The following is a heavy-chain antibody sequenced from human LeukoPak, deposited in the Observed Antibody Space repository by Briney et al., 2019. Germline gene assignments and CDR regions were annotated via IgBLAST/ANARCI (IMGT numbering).Heavy chain of an antibody. CDR3: ARDSHIAGVAYYFDY. V-gene: IGHV1-18*01. J-gene: IGHJ4*02. CDR2: ISAYSGNT. D-gene: IGHD6-13*01. CDR1: GYTFSAYG. Sequence: ASVKVSCKASGYTFSAYGISWVRQAPGQGLEWMGYISAYSGNTNYAQKLQGRVTMTTDTSTSTAYMELRSQRSDDTAVYYCARDSHIAGVAYYFDYWGQGTLVTVSS.